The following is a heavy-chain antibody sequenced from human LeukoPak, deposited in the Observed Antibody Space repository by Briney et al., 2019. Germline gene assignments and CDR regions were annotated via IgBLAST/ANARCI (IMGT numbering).Heavy chain of an antibody. V-gene: IGHV3-23*01. CDR1: GFTFSSYA. Sequence: GGSLRLSCAASGFTFSSYAMTWVRQAPGKGLEWVSAINNGGDDTIYTDPVRGRFTISRDNSKNTLYLQMNSLRADDTAVYFCAKGGSYAPLDSWGQGTLVTVSS. CDR2: INNGGDDT. CDR3: AKGGSYAPLDS. D-gene: IGHD1-26*01. J-gene: IGHJ4*02.